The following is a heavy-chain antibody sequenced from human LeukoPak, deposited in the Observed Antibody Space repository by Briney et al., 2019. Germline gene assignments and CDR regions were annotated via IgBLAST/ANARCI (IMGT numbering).Heavy chain of an antibody. V-gene: IGHV3-7*01. CDR3: ARDSEYSISLYNWFDL. D-gene: IGHD6-6*01. CDR2: IKQGGSVK. Sequence: GGSLRLSCAASGFTFSRYWMSWVRQAPGKGLGWVANIKQGGSVKYYVDSVKGRFTISRDNAKNSLYLQMNSLRAEDTAVYYCARDSEYSISLYNWFDLWGQGTLVTVSS. CDR1: GFTFSRYW. J-gene: IGHJ5*02.